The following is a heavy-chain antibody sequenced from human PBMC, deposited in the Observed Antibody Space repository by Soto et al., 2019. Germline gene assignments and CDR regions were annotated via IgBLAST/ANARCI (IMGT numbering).Heavy chain of an antibody. CDR1: GFTFSSYA. J-gene: IGHJ4*02. V-gene: IGHV3-23*01. Sequence: GGSLRLSCAASGFTFSSYAMSWVRQAPGKGLEWVSAISGSGGSTYYADSVKGRFTISRDNSKNTLYLQMNSLRAEDTAVYYCAKGLGGSSDVLRYFDWFQIGYWGQGTLVTVSS. D-gene: IGHD3-9*01. CDR3: AKGLGGSSDVLRYFDWFQIGY. CDR2: ISGSGGST.